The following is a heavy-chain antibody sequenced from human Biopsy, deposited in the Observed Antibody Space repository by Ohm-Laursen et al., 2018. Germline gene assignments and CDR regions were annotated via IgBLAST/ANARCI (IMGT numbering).Heavy chain of an antibody. Sequence: TLSLTCSVSGASVKTSGYFWAWIRQRPGKGLEWIGYISYNERTHYNPSLTSRLAISFDTSNNRISLQLRSVSVADTAVYYCVREPKTGTAEAWYFDLWGRGSPVTGPS. CDR3: VREPKTGTAEAWYFDL. D-gene: IGHD3-9*01. V-gene: IGHV4-31*03. J-gene: IGHJ2*01. CDR1: GASVKTSGYF. CDR2: ISYNERT.